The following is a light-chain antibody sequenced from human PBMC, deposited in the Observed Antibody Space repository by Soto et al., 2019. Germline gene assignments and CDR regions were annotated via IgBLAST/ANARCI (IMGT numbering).Light chain of an antibody. CDR3: QQSYGSPGA. J-gene: IGKJ1*01. CDR1: QTINKY. CDR2: AAS. Sequence: DIHLTQSPSSLSASVGDSVTITCRSSQTINKYLNWYQHRPGKAPKRLIYAASSLQTGVPTRFSGAGAGTFFPLTISNLQREDVASYYCQQSYGSPGAFGRGTKVEI. V-gene: IGKV1-39*01.